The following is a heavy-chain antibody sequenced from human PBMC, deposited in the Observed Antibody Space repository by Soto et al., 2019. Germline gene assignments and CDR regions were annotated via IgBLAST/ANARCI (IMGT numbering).Heavy chain of an antibody. J-gene: IGHJ4*02. CDR1: GGSFSGYY. Sequence: QVQLQQWGAGLLKPSETLSLTCAVYGGSFSGYYWSWIRQPPGKGLEWIGEINHSGSTNYNPSLKSRVTISVDTSKNQFCLKLSSVTAADTAVYYCARGQSSLLLDCWGQGVLVTVSS. CDR3: ARGQSSLLLDC. D-gene: IGHD2-8*02. CDR2: INHSGST. V-gene: IGHV4-34*01.